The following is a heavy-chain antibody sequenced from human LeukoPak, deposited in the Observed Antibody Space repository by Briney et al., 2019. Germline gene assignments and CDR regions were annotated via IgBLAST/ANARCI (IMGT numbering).Heavy chain of an antibody. J-gene: IGHJ4*02. CDR1: GGSISSSNW. V-gene: IGHV3-7*01. Sequence: ETLSLTCAVSGGSISSSNWWSWVRQPPGKGLEWMANIKQDGSEKFYVDSVKGRFTISRDNAKNSLYLQMNSLRAEDTALYYCARDWGYYDSSGYQSRTLDNWGQGTLVTVSS. D-gene: IGHD3-22*01. CDR3: ARDWGYYDSSGYQSRTLDN. CDR2: IKQDGSEK.